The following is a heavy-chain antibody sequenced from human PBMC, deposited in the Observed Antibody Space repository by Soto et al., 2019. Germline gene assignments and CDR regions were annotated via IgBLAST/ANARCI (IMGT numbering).Heavy chain of an antibody. J-gene: IGHJ4*02. Sequence: ASVRVSCKASGGTFSSYTISWVRQAPGQGLECMGRIIPILGIANYAQKFQGRVTITADKSTSTAYMELSSLRSEDTAVYYCARDVGYPSYYFDYWGQGTLVTVSS. V-gene: IGHV1-69*04. CDR3: ARDVGYPSYYFDY. CDR2: IIPILGIA. D-gene: IGHD5-12*01. CDR1: GGTFSSYT.